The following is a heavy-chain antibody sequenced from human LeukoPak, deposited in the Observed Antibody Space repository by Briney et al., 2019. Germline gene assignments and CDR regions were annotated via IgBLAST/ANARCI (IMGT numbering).Heavy chain of an antibody. V-gene: IGHV1-2*02. CDR2: INPNSGGT. Sequence: ASVKVSCKAPGYTFTGYYMHWVRQAPGQGLEWMGWINPNSGGTNYAQKFQGRVTMTRDTSISTAYMELSRLRSDDTAVYYCAVKLRFLEWGYNQRFDYWGQGTLVTVSS. D-gene: IGHD3-3*01. J-gene: IGHJ4*02. CDR1: GYTFTGYY. CDR3: AVKLRFLEWGYNQRFDY.